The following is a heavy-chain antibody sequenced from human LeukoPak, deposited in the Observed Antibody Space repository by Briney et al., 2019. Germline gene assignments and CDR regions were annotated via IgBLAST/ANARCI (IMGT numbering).Heavy chain of an antibody. CDR1: GGSISSYY. V-gene: IGHV4-59*12. J-gene: IGHJ4*02. CDR3: ARGLMTTGRSNFDY. D-gene: IGHD3-10*01. Sequence: SETLSLSCTVSGGSISSYYWSWIRQPPGKGLEWIGYIYYSGSTNYNPSLKSRVTISVDKSKNQFSLRLSSVTAADTAVYYCARGLMTTGRSNFDYWGQGTLVTVSS. CDR2: IYYSGST.